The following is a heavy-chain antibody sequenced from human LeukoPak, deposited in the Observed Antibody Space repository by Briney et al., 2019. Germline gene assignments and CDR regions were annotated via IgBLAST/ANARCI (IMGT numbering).Heavy chain of an antibody. V-gene: IGHV3-53*01. Sequence: GGSLRLSCAASGFIVSSNYMSWVRQAPGKGLEWVSAVSGGGIGIYYADSLKGRFTNSRDDSKNTLYLQMNSLGAEDTAVYYCTRRRGNQQPIDYWGQGTLVTVSS. CDR3: TRRRGNQQPIDY. CDR2: VSGGGIGI. D-gene: IGHD2-2*01. CDR1: GFIVSSNY. J-gene: IGHJ4*02.